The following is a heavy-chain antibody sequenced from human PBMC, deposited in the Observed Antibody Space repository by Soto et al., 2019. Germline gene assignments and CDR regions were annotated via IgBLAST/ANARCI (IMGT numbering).Heavy chain of an antibody. CDR2: MNPNSGNT. CDR1: GYTFTRYD. J-gene: IGHJ4*02. D-gene: IGHD3-3*01. V-gene: IGHV1-8*01. Sequence: ASVKVSCKASGYTFTRYDINWVRQATGQGLEWMGWMNPNSGNTGYAQKFQGRVTMTRNTSISTAYMELSSLRSEDTVVYYCARSSIFGVVPFDYWGQGTLVTVSS. CDR3: ARSSIFGVVPFDY.